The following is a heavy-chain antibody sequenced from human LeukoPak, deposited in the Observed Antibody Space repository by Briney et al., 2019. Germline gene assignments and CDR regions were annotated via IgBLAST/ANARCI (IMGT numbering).Heavy chain of an antibody. V-gene: IGHV3-20*01. D-gene: IGHD3-16*01. Sequence: GGSLRLSCTAAGFSFDDYGMSWVRQAPGKGLEWVSGINWNGGSTGYADSVKGRFTISRDNAKNSLYLQMNSLRAEDTALYHCARGAHEGGNAFDIWGQGTMVTVSS. J-gene: IGHJ3*02. CDR3: ARGAHEGGNAFDI. CDR1: GFSFDDYG. CDR2: INWNGGST.